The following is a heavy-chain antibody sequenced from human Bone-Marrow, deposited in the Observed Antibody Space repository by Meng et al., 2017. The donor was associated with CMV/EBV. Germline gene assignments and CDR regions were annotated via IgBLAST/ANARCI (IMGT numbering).Heavy chain of an antibody. D-gene: IGHD3-3*01. CDR1: GGTFSSYA. V-gene: IGHV1-2*02. CDR3: ARARTLFGVAPRDFYVMDV. J-gene: IGHJ6*02. Sequence: ASVKVSCKASGGTFSSYAISWVRQAPGQGLEWMGWIYPNSGVTKYPQKFEGRVTMTRDTSSNTTYMELSSLRSDDTAIYYCARARTLFGVAPRDFYVMDVWGQGTTVTVSS. CDR2: IYPNSGVT.